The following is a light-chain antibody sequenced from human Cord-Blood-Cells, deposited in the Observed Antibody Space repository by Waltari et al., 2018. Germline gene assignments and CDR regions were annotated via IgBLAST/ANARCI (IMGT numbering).Light chain of an antibody. CDR1: SSDVGGYNY. J-gene: IGLJ3*02. CDR3: CSYAGSYTYWV. V-gene: IGLV2-11*01. CDR2: DVS. Sequence: QSALTQPRSVSGSPGQSVTISCTGTSSDVGGYNYVPWYQQHPGKAPKLMILDVSKRPYGVPDRFSGSKSGNTASLTISGLQAEDEADYYCCSYAGSYTYWVFGGGTKLTVL.